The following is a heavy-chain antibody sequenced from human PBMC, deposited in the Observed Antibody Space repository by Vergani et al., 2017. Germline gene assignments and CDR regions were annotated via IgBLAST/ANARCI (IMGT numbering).Heavy chain of an antibody. D-gene: IGHD6-13*01. CDR3: ARGWSGYSTSWYFDF. V-gene: IGHV1-2*02. CDR1: GYTFNGYY. J-gene: IGHJ4*02. Sequence: QVQLVQSGTKVKKPGASVKVSCKASGYTFNGYYIHWVRQAPGQGLEYTGWIDPNSDGTNYAQKFQGRVTMTRDTSISTAYMELSRLRSDDTAVYYCARGWSGYSTSWYFDFWGQGTLVTVSS. CDR2: IDPNSDGT.